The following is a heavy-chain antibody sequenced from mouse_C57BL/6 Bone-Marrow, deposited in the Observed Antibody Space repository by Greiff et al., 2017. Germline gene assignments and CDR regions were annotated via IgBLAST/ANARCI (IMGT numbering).Heavy chain of an antibody. CDR1: GFNIKNTY. D-gene: IGHD1-1*01. V-gene: IGHV14-3*01. CDR2: IDPANGNT. Sequence: VQLKESVAELVRPGASVKLSCTASGFNIKNTYMHWVKQRPEQGLEWIGRIDPANGNTKYAPKFQGKATITADTSSNTAYLQLSSLTSDDTAIYYCARWYYYGSYYFDYWGQGTTLTVSS. CDR3: ARWYYYGSYYFDY. J-gene: IGHJ2*01.